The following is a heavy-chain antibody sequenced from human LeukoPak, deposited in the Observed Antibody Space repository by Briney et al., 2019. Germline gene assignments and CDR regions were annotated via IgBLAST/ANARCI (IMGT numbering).Heavy chain of an antibody. CDR1: GYTFTGYY. Sequence: ASVKVSCKASGYTFTGYYMHWVRQAPGQGLEWMGWINPNSGGTNYAQKFQGRVTMTRDTSISTAYMELSRLRSDDTAVYYCARPNEIGWYRYYFDYWGQGTLVTVSS. J-gene: IGHJ4*02. CDR3: ARPNEIGWYRYYFDY. V-gene: IGHV1-2*02. D-gene: IGHD6-19*01. CDR2: INPNSGGT.